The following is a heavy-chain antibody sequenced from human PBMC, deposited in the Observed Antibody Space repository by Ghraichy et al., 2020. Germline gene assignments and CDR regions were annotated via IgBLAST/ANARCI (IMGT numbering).Heavy chain of an antibody. J-gene: IGHJ3*02. CDR3: ARSLILRYYYDSSGYYSVAFDI. D-gene: IGHD3-22*01. V-gene: IGHV3-21*01. CDR1: GFTFSSYS. Sequence: GGSLRLSCAASGFTFSSYSMNWVRQAPGKGLEWVSSISSSSSYIYYADSVKGRFTISRDNAKNSLYLQMNSLRAEDTAVYYCARSLILRYYYDSSGYYSVAFDIWGQGNMVTVSS. CDR2: ISSSSSYI.